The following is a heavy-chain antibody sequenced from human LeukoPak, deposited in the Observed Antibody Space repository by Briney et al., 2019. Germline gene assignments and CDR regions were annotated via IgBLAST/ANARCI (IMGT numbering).Heavy chain of an antibody. CDR1: GGSFSGYY. Sequence: PSETLSLTCAVYGGSFSGYYWSWIRQPPGKVLEWIGSIYHSGNAYYNPSLKSRVTISVDTSKNQFSLKLSSVTAADTAVYCCVRYCSSTTCYTRAVDYWGQGTLVTVSS. D-gene: IGHD2-2*02. J-gene: IGHJ4*02. CDR2: IYHSGNA. V-gene: IGHV4-34*01. CDR3: VRYCSSTTCYTRAVDY.